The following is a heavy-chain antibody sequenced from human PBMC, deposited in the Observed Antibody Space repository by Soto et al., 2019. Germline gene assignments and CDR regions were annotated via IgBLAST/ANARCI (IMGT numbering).Heavy chain of an antibody. D-gene: IGHD2-15*01. CDR1: GYSITTGYY. CDR2: ISHSGTT. Sequence: PSETLSLTCVVSGYSITTGYYWGWIRQPPGKGLEWIGSISHSGTTFYSSSLKSRVTISKDASKNQFSLKVNSVIAADTAVYYCARSGGSAGCFDPWGPGSLVTASS. V-gene: IGHV4-38-2*01. CDR3: ARSGGSAGCFDP. J-gene: IGHJ5*02.